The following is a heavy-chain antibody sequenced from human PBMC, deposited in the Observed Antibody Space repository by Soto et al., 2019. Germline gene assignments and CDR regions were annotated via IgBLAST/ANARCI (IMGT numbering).Heavy chain of an antibody. CDR1: GGAFNNYV. CDR3: ARYDWGYHYYYYAMDI. J-gene: IGHJ6*02. CDR2: IVPIYRSS. D-gene: IGHD3-16*01. V-gene: IGHV1-69*18. Sequence: QVQLVQSGAEMKTPGSSVNVSCTLSGGAFNNYVISWVRQAPGQGLEWVGSIVPIYRSSLFAQKFQGRVTLSADETTNTVYMKMSSLRTDDTAIYYCARYDWGYHYYYYAMDIWGQGTAVTVSS.